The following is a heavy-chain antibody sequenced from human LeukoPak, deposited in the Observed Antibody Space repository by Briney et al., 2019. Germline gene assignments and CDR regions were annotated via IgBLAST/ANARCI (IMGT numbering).Heavy chain of an antibody. CDR3: AKDRGYCSSTSCYRYFDY. CDR1: GFTFSSYA. V-gene: IGHV3-23*01. D-gene: IGHD2-2*01. CDR2: ISGSGGST. Sequence: GGSLRLSCAASGFTFSSYAMSWIRQAPGKGLEWVSAISGSGGSTYYADSVKGRFTISRDNSKNTLYLQMNSLRAEDTAVYYCAKDRGYCSSTSCYRYFDYWGQGTLVTVSS. J-gene: IGHJ4*02.